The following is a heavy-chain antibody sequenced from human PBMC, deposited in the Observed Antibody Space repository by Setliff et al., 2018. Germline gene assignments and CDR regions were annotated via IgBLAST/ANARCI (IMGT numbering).Heavy chain of an antibody. V-gene: IGHV3-21*01. J-gene: IGHJ5*02. CDR2: MTSRTSSGTHI. CDR3: SRDVYDFRTGQVDP. CDR1: GFSFSDYT. Sequence: PGGSLRLSCAASGFSFSDYTMTWVRQAPGKGLEWVSSMTSRTSSGTHIYYTSSVKGRFTISRDNAKNSLYLQMNSLRAEDTAVYYCSRDVYDFRTGQVDPWGQGTLVTVPQ. D-gene: IGHD3-3*01.